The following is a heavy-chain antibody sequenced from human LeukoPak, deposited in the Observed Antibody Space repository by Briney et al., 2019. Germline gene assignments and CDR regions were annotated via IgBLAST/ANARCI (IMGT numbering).Heavy chain of an antibody. V-gene: IGHV3-30*18. CDR1: GFTFSSYG. CDR2: ISYDGSNK. Sequence: PGGSLRLSCAASGFTFSSYGMHWVRQAPGKGLEWVAVISYDGSNKYYADSVKGRFTISRDNSKNTLYLQMNSLRAEDTAVYYCAKDLRQWLVDYFDYWGQGTLVTVSS. D-gene: IGHD6-19*01. CDR3: AKDLRQWLVDYFDY. J-gene: IGHJ4*02.